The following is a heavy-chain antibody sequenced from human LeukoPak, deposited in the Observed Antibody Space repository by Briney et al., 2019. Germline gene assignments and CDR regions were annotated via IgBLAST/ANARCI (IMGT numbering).Heavy chain of an antibody. D-gene: IGHD4-17*01. CDR3: ARDPNGDYIGSFDM. J-gene: IGHJ3*02. Sequence: GGSLRLSCAASEFTFSSYGMSWVRQAPGKGLEWVSSISGSGGSTQYADSVQGRFAISRDNSKNTLYLQMNSLRVEDTAMYFCARDPNGDYIGSFDMWGRGTMVSVSS. CDR1: EFTFSSYG. CDR2: ISGSGGST. V-gene: IGHV3-23*01.